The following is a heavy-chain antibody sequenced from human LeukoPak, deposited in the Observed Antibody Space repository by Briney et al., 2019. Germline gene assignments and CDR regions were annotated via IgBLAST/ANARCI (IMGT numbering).Heavy chain of an antibody. J-gene: IGHJ4*02. CDR1: GGSFSGYY. CDR2: INHSGST. V-gene: IGHV4-34*01. CDR3: ARGRGYSSGWHFDY. D-gene: IGHD6-19*01. Sequence: SETLSLTCAVYGGSFSGYYWSWIRQPPGKGLEWIGEINHSGSTNYNPSLKSRVTISVDTSKNQFSPKLSSVTAADTAVYYCARGRGYSSGWHFDYWGQGTLVTVSS.